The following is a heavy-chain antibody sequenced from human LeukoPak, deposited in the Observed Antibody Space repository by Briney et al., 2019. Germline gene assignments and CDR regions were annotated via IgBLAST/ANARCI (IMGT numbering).Heavy chain of an antibody. J-gene: IGHJ2*01. CDR3: ARDLAVTTPLEYFDL. V-gene: IGHV1-2*02. D-gene: IGHD4-17*01. CDR1: GYPFTGYY. CDR2: INPNSGGT. Sequence: GASVKVSCKASGYPFTGYYMHWVRQAPGQGLEWMGWINPNSGGTNYAQKFQGRVTMTRDTSISTAYMELSRLRSDDTAVYYCARDLAVTTPLEYFDLWGRGTLVTVSS.